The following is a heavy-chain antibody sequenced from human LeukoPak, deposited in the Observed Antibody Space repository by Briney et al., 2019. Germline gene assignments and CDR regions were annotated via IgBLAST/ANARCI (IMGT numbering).Heavy chain of an antibody. D-gene: IGHD6-19*01. J-gene: IGHJ5*02. CDR1: GGTFSSYA. V-gene: IGHV1-69*01. CDR2: IIPIFGAA. CDR3: ARVVAGLVLNWFDP. Sequence: SVKVSCKASGGTFSSYAISWVRQAPGQGLEWMGGIIPIFGAANYAQKFQGRVTITADESTSTAYMELSSLRSEDTAVYYCARVVAGLVLNWFDPWGQGTLVTVSS.